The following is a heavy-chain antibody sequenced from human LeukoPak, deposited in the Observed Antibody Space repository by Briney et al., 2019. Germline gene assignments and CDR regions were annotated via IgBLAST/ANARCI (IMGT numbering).Heavy chain of an antibody. V-gene: IGHV3-23*01. D-gene: IGHD3-22*01. Sequence: GGSLRLSCAASGFTFNNYAMSWVRQAPGKGLEWVSSISGSGDYTFYADSVKGRFTISRDNSKVTLYLQMNSLRVEDTAIYYCAKDRPNYYGTNGHYYTRNGDYWGQGTLVTVSS. CDR3: AKDRPNYYGTNGHYYTRNGDY. J-gene: IGHJ4*02. CDR2: ISGSGDYT. CDR1: GFTFNNYA.